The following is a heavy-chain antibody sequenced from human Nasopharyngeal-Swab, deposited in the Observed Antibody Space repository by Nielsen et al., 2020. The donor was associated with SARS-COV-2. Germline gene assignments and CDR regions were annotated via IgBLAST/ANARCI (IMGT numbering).Heavy chain of an antibody. V-gene: IGHV3-7*03. D-gene: IGHD1-26*01. CDR2: IKQDGSEK. J-gene: IGHJ4*02. CDR3: ARDQGSYFRLYFDY. Sequence: VRQMPGNGLEWVANIKQDGSEKYYVDSVKGRFTISRDNAKNSLYLQMNSLRAEDTAVYYCARDQGSYFRLYFDYWGQGTLVTVSS.